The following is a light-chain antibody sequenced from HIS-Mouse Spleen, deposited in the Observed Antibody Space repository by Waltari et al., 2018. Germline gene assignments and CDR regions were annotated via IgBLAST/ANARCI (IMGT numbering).Light chain of an antibody. CDR3: CSYAGSSTWV. V-gene: IGLV2-23*01. Sequence: QSALTQPASVSGSPGQSIPISCPGTSRDGGSYNLLSWYQQHPGKAPKLMIYEGSKRPSGVSNRFSGSKSGNTASLTISGLQAEDEADYYCCSYAGSSTWVFGGGTKLTVL. J-gene: IGLJ3*02. CDR1: SRDGGSYNL. CDR2: EGS.